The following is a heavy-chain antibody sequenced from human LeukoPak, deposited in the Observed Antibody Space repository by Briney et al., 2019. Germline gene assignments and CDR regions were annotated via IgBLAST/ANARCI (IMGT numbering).Heavy chain of an antibody. D-gene: IGHD3-3*01. V-gene: IGHV4-59*12. CDR1: RGSISSYY. Sequence: SETLSLTCTDSRGSISSYYWSWIRPRPGKGLECIGYIYYSGSTNYKPSLKSRVTMSVDTSKNQFSVKLSSVTAADTAVYYCARGDFWSGFYNYWGQGTMVTVSS. J-gene: IGHJ4*02. CDR2: IYYSGST. CDR3: ARGDFWSGFYNY.